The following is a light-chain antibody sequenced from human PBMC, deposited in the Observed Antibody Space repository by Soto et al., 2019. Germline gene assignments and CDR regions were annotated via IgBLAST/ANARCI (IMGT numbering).Light chain of an antibody. CDR3: QQYGSSPPIT. J-gene: IGKJ5*01. CDR2: GAS. CDR1: QSVSSSY. V-gene: IGKV3-20*01. Sequence: EIVLTQSPGTLSLSPGERATLSCRASQSVSSSYLAWYQQKPGQAPRLLIYGASSRATGIPDRFSGSGSGTDLTLTISRLEPADFAVYYCQQYGSSPPITFGQGTRLEMK.